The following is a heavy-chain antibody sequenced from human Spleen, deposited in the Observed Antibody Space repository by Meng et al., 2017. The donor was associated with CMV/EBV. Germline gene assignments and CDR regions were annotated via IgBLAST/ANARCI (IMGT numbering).Heavy chain of an antibody. CDR2: ISWNSGSI. CDR3: ATHRGGSPQFYGMDV. Sequence: GGSLRLSCAASGFTFDDYAMHWVRQAPGKGLEWVSGISWNSGSIGYADSVKGRFTISRDNAKNSLYLQMNSLRAEDTALYYCATHRGGSPQFYGMDVWGQGTTVTVSS. CDR1: GFTFDDYA. J-gene: IGHJ6*02. D-gene: IGHD1-14*01. V-gene: IGHV3-9*01.